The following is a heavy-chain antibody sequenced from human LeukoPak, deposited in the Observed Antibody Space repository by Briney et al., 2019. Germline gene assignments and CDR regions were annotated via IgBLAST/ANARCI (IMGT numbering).Heavy chain of an antibody. J-gene: IGHJ4*02. Sequence: GGSLRLSCAASGFSFSTYSMNWARQAPGKGLEWVSSISSSSTYIYYAVSLKGRFTISRDNARNSLFLQMDSLRAEDTAVYYCARSYSSSPEFDFWGQGTLVTVSA. CDR1: GFSFSTYS. D-gene: IGHD6-6*01. CDR2: ISSSSTYI. CDR3: ARSYSSSPEFDF. V-gene: IGHV3-21*04.